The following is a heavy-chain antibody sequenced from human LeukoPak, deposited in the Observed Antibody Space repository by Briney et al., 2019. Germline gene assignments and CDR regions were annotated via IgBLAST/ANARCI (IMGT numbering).Heavy chain of an antibody. J-gene: IGHJ5*02. CDR1: GGSFSAYN. CDR2: INHTGTT. D-gene: IGHD2-15*01. V-gene: IGHV4-34*01. CDR3: ARGGPEDIVVLVAASNWFDP. Sequence: SETLSLTCAVSGGSFSAYNWNWIRQSPGKGLEWIGEINHTGTTNYNPSLNSRITISVDKSKNQFSLKLSSVTAADTAVYYCARGGPEDIVVLVAASNWFDPWGQGTLVTVSS.